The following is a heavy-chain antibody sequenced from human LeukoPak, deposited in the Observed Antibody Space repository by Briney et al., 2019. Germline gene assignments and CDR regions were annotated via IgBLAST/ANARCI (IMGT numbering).Heavy chain of an antibody. CDR1: GGSISSSSYY. CDR3: AMRGGYEPTHDY. CDR2: IYYSGST. Sequence: SETLSLTCTVSGGSISSSSYYWGWIRQPPGKGLEWIGSIYYSGSTYYNPSLKSRVTISVDTSKNQCSLKLSSVTAADTAVYYCAMRGGYEPTHDYWGQGTLVTVSS. J-gene: IGHJ4*02. D-gene: IGHD5-12*01. V-gene: IGHV4-39*01.